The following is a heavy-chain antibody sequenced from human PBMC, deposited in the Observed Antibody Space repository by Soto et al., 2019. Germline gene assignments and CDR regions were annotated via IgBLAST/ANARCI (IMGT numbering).Heavy chain of an antibody. CDR1: GFTFSKFW. CDR2: ISSSSSYI. D-gene: IGHD3-3*01. V-gene: IGHV3-21*01. Sequence: LRLSCITSGFTFSKFWMNWVRQAPGKGLEWVSSISSSSSYIYYADSVKGRFTISRDNAKNSLYLQMNSLRAEDTAVYYCARDLGDLYCDFWSGYPPHYYYYYGMDVWGQGTTVTVSS. CDR3: ARDLGDLYCDFWSGYPPHYYYYYGMDV. J-gene: IGHJ6*02.